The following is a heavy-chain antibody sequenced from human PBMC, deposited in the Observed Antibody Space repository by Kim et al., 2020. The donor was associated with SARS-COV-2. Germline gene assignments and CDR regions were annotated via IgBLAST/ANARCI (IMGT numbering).Heavy chain of an antibody. V-gene: IGHV3-15*05. D-gene: IGHD3-22*01. J-gene: IGHJ3*02. Sequence: VKGRLTISRDDSKNTLYLQMISLKTEDTAVYYCTTDTDYYDSSGLAFDIWGQGTIVTVSS. CDR3: TTDTDYYDSSGLAFDI.